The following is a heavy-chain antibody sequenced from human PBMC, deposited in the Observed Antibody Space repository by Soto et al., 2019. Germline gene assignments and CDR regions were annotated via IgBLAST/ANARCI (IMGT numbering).Heavy chain of an antibody. D-gene: IGHD3-10*01. CDR1: GDSVTSVSDY. V-gene: IGHV4-61*01. CDR2: IYYSGSA. CDR3: ARGVGFGYYYYHMDL. Sequence: SETLSLTCTVSGDSVTSVSDYWSWIRQPPGKGLEWIGYIYYSGSADYNPSLGRRVTISIDTSKNQFSLKLTSVTAADTAVYYCARGVGFGYYYYHMDLWGQGTTVTVSS. J-gene: IGHJ6*02.